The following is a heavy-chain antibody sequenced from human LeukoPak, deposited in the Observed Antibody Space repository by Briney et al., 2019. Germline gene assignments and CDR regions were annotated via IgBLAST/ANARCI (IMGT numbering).Heavy chain of an antibody. D-gene: IGHD1-1*01. V-gene: IGHV3-30-3*01. CDR2: ISYDGTNK. J-gene: IGHJ4*02. Sequence: GRSLRLFCVAWGFTFRSYAMHGVRQAPAKGLEWVAVISYDGTNKFYADSVKGRFNSSGDNSKNTLYLQMSSLRSEDTAFYFCVSGLHNNTWQPGDYWGQGTLVTVSS. CDR3: VSGLHNNTWQPGDY. CDR1: GFTFRSYA.